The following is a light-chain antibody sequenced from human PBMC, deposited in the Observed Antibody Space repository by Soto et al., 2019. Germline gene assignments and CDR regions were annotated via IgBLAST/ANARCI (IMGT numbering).Light chain of an antibody. V-gene: IGKV3-15*01. Sequence: EIVMTQSPATLSVSPGERATLSCRASQSVNRNVACYQQKPGQAPRLLIYGASSRATGIPARFSGGGSGTEFTLSISSLQSEDFAVYYCHQYENWPRTFGQGTKVEIK. CDR1: QSVNRN. CDR3: HQYENWPRT. J-gene: IGKJ1*01. CDR2: GAS.